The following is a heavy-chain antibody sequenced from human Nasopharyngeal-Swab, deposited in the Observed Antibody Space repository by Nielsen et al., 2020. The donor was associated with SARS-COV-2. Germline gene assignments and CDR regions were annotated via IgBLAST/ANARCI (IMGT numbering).Heavy chain of an antibody. J-gene: IGHJ6*04. D-gene: IGHD6-19*01. CDR3: ARTYSSGQKGKGADV. V-gene: IGHV1-69*13. CDR1: GGTFSSYA. CDR2: IIPIFGTA. Sequence: SVKVSCKASGGTFSSYAISWVRQAPGHGLEWMGGIIPIFGTANYAQKFQGRVTITADESTSTAYMELSSLRSEDTAVYYCARTYSSGQKGKGADVWGKGTTVTVSS.